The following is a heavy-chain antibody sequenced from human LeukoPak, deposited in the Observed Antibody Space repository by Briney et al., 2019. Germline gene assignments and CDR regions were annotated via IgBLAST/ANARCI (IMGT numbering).Heavy chain of an antibody. Sequence: SETLSLTCAVSGGSISSSNWWSWVRQPPGKGLEWIGEIYHSGSTNYNPSLKSRVTISVDKSKNQFSLKLSSVTAADTAVYYCARDDYDILTGTYYFDYWGQGTLVTVSS. CDR1: GGSISSSNW. V-gene: IGHV4-4*02. CDR2: IYHSGST. D-gene: IGHD3-9*01. CDR3: ARDDYDILTGTYYFDY. J-gene: IGHJ4*02.